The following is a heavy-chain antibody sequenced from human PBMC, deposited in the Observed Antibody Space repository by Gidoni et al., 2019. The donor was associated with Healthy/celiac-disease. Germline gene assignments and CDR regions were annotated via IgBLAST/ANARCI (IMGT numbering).Heavy chain of an antibody. D-gene: IGHD3-10*01. CDR3: ARGAAYYYGSGSYSHTPSFDY. J-gene: IGHJ4*02. CDR2: INHSGRT. Sequence: QVQLQQWGAGLLKPSETLSLTFAVFGWSFSGYYWSWIRQPPGKGLEWIGEINHSGRTNYNPALKSRVTISVDTSKNQFSLKLSSVTAADTAVYYCARGAAYYYGSGSYSHTPSFDYWGQGTLVTVSA. V-gene: IGHV4-34*01. CDR1: GWSFSGYY.